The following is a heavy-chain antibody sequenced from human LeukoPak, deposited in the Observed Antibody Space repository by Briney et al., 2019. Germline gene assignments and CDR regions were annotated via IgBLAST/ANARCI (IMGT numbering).Heavy chain of an antibody. CDR3: ASQRIMITFGGVIAAFDY. CDR2: IYHSGST. V-gene: IGHV4-4*02. CDR1: GGSISSSNW. Sequence: SGTLSLTCAVSGGSISSSNWWSWVRQPPGKGLEWIGEIYHSGSTNYNPSLKSRVTISVDKSKNQFSLKLSSVTAADTAVYYCASQRIMITFGGVIAAFDYWGQGTLVRLL. J-gene: IGHJ4*02. D-gene: IGHD3-16*02.